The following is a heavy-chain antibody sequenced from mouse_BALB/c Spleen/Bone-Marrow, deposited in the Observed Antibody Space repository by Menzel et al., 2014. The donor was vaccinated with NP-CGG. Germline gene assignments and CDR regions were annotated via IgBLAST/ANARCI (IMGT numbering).Heavy chain of an antibody. J-gene: IGHJ1*01. CDR3: ARDENYDIYWYFDV. Sequence: EVELMESGGGLVQPGGSLRLSCATSGFTFTDYYMSWVRQTPGKALEWLGFIRNKANGYTADYSVSVKGRFTISRDNSQNILYLQMNTLRAEDSATYYCARDENYDIYWYFDVWGAGTTVTVSS. D-gene: IGHD1-1*01. V-gene: IGHV7-3*02. CDR1: GFTFTDYY. CDR2: IRNKANGYTA.